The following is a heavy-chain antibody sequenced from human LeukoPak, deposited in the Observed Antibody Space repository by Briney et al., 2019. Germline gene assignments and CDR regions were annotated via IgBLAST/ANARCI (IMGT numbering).Heavy chain of an antibody. CDR1: GFTFSSYS. CDR2: ISTTSSYI. D-gene: IGHD4-17*01. V-gene: IGHV3-21*01. CDR3: ARDLRTTGAFDI. J-gene: IGHJ3*02. Sequence: GGSLRLSCAASGFTFSSYSMNWVRQAPGKGLEWVSSISTTSSYIFYADSVKGRFTISRDNAKNSLYLQVNSLRAEDTAVYYCARDLRTTGAFDIWGQGTMVTVSS.